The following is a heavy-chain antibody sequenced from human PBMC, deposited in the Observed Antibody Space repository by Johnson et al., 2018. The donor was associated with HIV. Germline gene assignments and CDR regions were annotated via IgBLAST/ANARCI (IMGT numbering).Heavy chain of an antibody. Sequence: EVQLVESGGGLVQPGGSLRLSCAASGFTFSSYDMHWVRQATGKGLEWVSAIGTAGDTYYPGSVKGRFTISRDNSKNTLYLQMNSLRAEDTAVYYCARALTTDAFDIWGQGTMVTVSS. V-gene: IGHV3-13*01. J-gene: IGHJ3*02. CDR2: IGTAGDT. D-gene: IGHD4-17*01. CDR3: ARALTTDAFDI. CDR1: GFTFSSYD.